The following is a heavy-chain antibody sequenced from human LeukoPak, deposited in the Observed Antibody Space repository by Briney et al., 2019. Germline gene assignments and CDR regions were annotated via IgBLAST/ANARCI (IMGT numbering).Heavy chain of an antibody. CDR3: ARGYCSKTSCFDYYYYMDV. Sequence: GASVKVSCKASGYTFTGYSMYWVRQAPGQGLEWMGVINPSGGSTNNAQKFQGRVTMTRDTSTSTVYMELSSLRSEDTAVYYCARGYCSKTSCFDYYYYMDVWGKGTTVTVSS. J-gene: IGHJ6*03. CDR2: INPSGGST. V-gene: IGHV1-46*01. CDR1: GYTFTGYS. D-gene: IGHD2-2*01.